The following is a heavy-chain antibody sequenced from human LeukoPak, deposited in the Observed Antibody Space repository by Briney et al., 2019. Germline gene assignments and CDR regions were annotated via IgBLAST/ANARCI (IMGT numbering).Heavy chain of an antibody. CDR1: GFTFSSFA. Sequence: GGSLRLSCAASGFTFSSFAMNWVRQAPGKGLEWVSIISGSGGSTYYADSVKGRSTISRDNSKNTLYLQMNSLRAEDTAVYYCAKDSAYSSDWCLDYWGQGTLVTVSS. CDR3: AKDSAYSSDWCLDY. V-gene: IGHV3-23*01. D-gene: IGHD6-19*01. J-gene: IGHJ4*02. CDR2: ISGSGGST.